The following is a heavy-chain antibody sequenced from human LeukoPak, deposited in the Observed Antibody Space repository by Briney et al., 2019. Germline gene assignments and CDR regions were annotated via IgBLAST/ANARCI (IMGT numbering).Heavy chain of an antibody. Sequence: SETLSLTCTVSGGSISSYYWSWIRQPPGKGLEWTGYIYYSGSTNYNPSLKSRVTISVDTSKNQFSLKLSSVTAADTAVYYCARAEYDILTGYQGYFDYWGQGTLVTVSS. D-gene: IGHD3-9*01. V-gene: IGHV4-59*01. CDR2: IYYSGST. CDR3: ARAEYDILTGYQGYFDY. CDR1: GGSISSYY. J-gene: IGHJ4*02.